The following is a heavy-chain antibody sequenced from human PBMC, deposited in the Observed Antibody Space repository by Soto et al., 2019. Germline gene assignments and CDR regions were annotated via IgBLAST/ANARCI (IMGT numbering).Heavy chain of an antibody. CDR2: ISGSGGST. J-gene: IGHJ4*02. D-gene: IGHD6-19*01. CDR1: GFTFSSYA. V-gene: IGHV3-23*01. Sequence: PGGSLRLSCAASGFTFSSYAMSWVRQAPGKGLEWVSAISGSGGSTYYADSVKGRFTISRDNSKNTLYLQMNSLRAEDTAVYYCAKDLRSHGDSSGSFDYWGQGTLVTVSS. CDR3: AKDLRSHGDSSGSFDY.